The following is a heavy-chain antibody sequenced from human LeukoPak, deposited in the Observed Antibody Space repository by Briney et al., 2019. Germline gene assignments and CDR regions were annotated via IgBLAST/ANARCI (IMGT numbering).Heavy chain of an antibody. D-gene: IGHD2-2*01. CDR1: GYIFTDYY. Sequence: ASVKISCKASGYIFTDYYMYWVRQAPGQGLEWMGIINPSGTTTYAQKFQGRVTMTRDTSTSTVYMELSSLRSEDTAVYYCARGLPATFDFWGQGTQVTVSS. V-gene: IGHV1-46*01. CDR3: ARGLPATFDF. J-gene: IGHJ4*02. CDR2: INPSGTT.